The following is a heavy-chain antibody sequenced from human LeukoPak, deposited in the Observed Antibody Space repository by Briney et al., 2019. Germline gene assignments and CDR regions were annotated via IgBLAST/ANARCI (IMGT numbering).Heavy chain of an antibody. CDR1: GYSFTSYW. D-gene: IGHD4-11*01. V-gene: IGHV5-51*01. CDR2: IYSSDSNA. CDR3: ARPYCNPGGPLRGDY. Sequence: SLKISCKCSGYSFTSYWIGWVRQIPGKGLELMGIIYSSDSNAKYSPSVRGQVTISVDMSISTAYLQWSSLQASHTAMYYCARPYCNPGGPLRGDYWGQGTLLTVSS. J-gene: IGHJ4*02.